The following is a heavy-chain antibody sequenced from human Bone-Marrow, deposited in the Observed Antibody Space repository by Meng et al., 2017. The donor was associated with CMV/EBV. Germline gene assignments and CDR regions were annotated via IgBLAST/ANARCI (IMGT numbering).Heavy chain of an antibody. J-gene: IGHJ6*02. D-gene: IGHD6-19*01. CDR3: GREGGDSSGWILRYYYGMDV. CDR1: GFTFSSYA. Sequence: GGSLRLSCAASGFTFSSYAMHWVRQAPGKGLEWVAVISYDGSNKYYADSVKGRFTISRDNSKNTLYLQMNSLRAEDTAVDYCGREGGDSSGWILRYYYGMDVWGQGTTVTVSS. CDR2: ISYDGSNK. V-gene: IGHV3-30*04.